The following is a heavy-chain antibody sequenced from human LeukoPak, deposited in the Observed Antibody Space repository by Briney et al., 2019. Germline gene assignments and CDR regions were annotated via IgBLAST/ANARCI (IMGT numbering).Heavy chain of an antibody. V-gene: IGHV4-59*11. CDR2: IYYTGST. D-gene: IGHD1-26*01. CDR3: ARDRFGGSGSYWTDY. CDR1: GGSISSHY. Sequence: MSSETLSLTCTVSGGSISSHYWSWIRQPPGKGLEWIGYIYYTGSTNYNPSLKSRVTISIDTSKNQFSLRLSSVTAADTAVYYCARDRFGGSGSYWTDYWGQGTLVTVSS. J-gene: IGHJ4*02.